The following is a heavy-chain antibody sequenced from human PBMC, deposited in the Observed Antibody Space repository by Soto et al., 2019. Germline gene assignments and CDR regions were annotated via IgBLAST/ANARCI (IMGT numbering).Heavy chain of an antibody. CDR1: GFTFSSYA. CDR2: ISGSGGST. J-gene: IGHJ6*02. Sequence: GGSLRLSCAASGFTFSSYAMSWVRQAPGKGLEWVSAISGSGGSTYYADSVKGRFTISRDNSKNTLYLQMNSLRAEDTAVYYCAKWGGVAYDSSGYYYGYYYYGMDVWGQGTTVTVSS. D-gene: IGHD3-22*01. V-gene: IGHV3-23*01. CDR3: AKWGGVAYDSSGYYYGYYYYGMDV.